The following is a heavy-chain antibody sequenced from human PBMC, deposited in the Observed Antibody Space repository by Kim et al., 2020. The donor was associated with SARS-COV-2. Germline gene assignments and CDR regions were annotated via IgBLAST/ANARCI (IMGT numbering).Heavy chain of an antibody. D-gene: IGHD4-17*01. V-gene: IGHV4-39*07. CDR1: GGSISSSSYY. J-gene: IGHJ6*01. Sequence: SETLSHTCTVSGGSISSSSYYWGWIRQPPGKGLEWIGSIYYSGSTYYNPSLKSRVTISVDTSKNQFSLKLSSVTAADTAVYYCARGMTTVTTSFYYYGM. CDR2: IYYSGST. CDR3: ARGMTTVTTSFYYYGM.